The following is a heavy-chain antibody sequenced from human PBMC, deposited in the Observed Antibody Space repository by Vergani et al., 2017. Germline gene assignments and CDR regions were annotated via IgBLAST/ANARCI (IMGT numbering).Heavy chain of an antibody. CDR1: GFTFSSYA. Sequence: EVQLVESGGGLVQPGGSLRLSCSASGFTFSSYAMHWVRQAPGKGLEYVSAISSNGGSTYYADSVKGRFTISRDNSKNTLYLQMSSLRAEDTAVYYCVKDLDPFPPDQLLNYGDYRVDAFDIWGQGTMVTVSS. V-gene: IGHV3-64D*06. CDR2: ISSNGGST. CDR3: VKDLDPFPPDQLLNYGDYRVDAFDI. D-gene: IGHD4-17*01. J-gene: IGHJ3*02.